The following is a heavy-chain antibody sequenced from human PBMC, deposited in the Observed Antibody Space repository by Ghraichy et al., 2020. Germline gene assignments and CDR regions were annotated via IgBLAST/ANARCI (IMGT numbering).Heavy chain of an antibody. Sequence: SETLSLTCTVSGGSISGSSSYWDWIRQPSGKGLEWIGSIYYSGSTYYNPSLRSRVTISVDTSKNHFSLKLSSVTAADTAVYYCARQGLRPSYWYFDLWGPGTLVTVSS. CDR1: GGSISGSSSY. J-gene: IGHJ2*01. V-gene: IGHV4-39*01. CDR3: ARQGLRPSYWYFDL. CDR2: IYYSGST. D-gene: IGHD5-18*01.